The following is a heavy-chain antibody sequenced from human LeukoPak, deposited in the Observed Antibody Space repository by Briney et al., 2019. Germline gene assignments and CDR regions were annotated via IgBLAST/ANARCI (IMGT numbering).Heavy chain of an antibody. CDR1: GGSISSYY. J-gene: IGHJ5*02. Sequence: SETLSLTCTVSGGSISSYYWSWIRQPPGKGLEWIGYIYYSGSTYYNPSLKSRVTISVDTSKNQFSLKLSSVTAADTAVYYCARVIRRQQLVENWFDPWGQGTLVTVSS. CDR2: IYYSGST. V-gene: IGHV4-59*06. D-gene: IGHD6-13*01. CDR3: ARVIRRQQLVENWFDP.